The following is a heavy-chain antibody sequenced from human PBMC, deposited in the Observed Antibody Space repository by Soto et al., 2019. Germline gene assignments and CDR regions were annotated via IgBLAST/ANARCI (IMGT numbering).Heavy chain of an antibody. Sequence: VGSLRLSGAASGFTFNDYGMHWVRQAPGKGLEWVTVIWYDGSNKYYAESFQGQVTISADKSINTAYLQWSSLKASDTAMYYCARPGSSSSDYWGQGTLVTVSS. CDR1: GFTFNDYG. CDR3: ARPGSSSSDY. CDR2: IWYDGSNK. J-gene: IGHJ4*02. D-gene: IGHD6-6*01. V-gene: IGHV3-33*01.